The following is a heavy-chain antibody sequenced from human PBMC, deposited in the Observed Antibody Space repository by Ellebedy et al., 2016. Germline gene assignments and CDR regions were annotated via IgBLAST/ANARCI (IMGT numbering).Heavy chain of an antibody. CDR3: ARHWHHNSRPDV. CDR1: GGSISSRSYY. D-gene: IGHD2/OR15-2a*01. V-gene: IGHV4-39*01. Sequence: SETLSLXCSVSGGSISSRSYYWGWIRQPPGKGLEWIGNIYYSGTTQYNPSLKSRVTISVDKSKNQFSLKLTSVTAADTAVYYCARHWHHNSRPDVWGQGTLVTVSS. CDR2: IYYSGTT. J-gene: IGHJ4*02.